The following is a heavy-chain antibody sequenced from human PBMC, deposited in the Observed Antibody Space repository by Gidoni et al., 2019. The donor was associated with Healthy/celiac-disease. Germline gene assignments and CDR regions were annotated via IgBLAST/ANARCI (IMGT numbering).Heavy chain of an antibody. CDR1: GFTFSSYS. CDR2: ISSSSSTI. J-gene: IGHJ3*02. V-gene: IGHV3-48*01. Sequence: EVQLVESGGGLVQPGGSLRLSCTASGFTFSSYSMNWVRQAPGKGLEWVSYISSSSSTIYYADSVKGRFTISRDNAKNSLYLQMNSLRAEDTAVYYCAREWDYYDSSGYPPFSAFDIWGQGTMVTVSS. CDR3: AREWDYYDSSGYPPFSAFDI. D-gene: IGHD3-22*01.